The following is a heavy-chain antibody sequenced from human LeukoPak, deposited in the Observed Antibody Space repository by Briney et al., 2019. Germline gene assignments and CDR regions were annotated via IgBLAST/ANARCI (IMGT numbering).Heavy chain of an antibody. J-gene: IGHJ4*02. D-gene: IGHD6-13*01. CDR3: ASGSSSWYSPFDY. CDR2: ISSSSSYI. Sequence: GGSLRLSCAASGFTVSSDSMNWVRQAPGKGLEWVSSISSSSSYIYYADSVKGRFTISRDNAKNSLYLQMNSLRAEDTAVYYCASGSSSWYSPFDYWGQGTLVTVSS. V-gene: IGHV3-21*01. CDR1: GFTVSSDS.